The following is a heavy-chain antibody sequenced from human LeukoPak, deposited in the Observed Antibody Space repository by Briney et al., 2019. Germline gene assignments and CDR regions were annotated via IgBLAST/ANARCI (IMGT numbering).Heavy chain of an antibody. CDR2: ISYDGSNK. CDR1: GFTFSSYG. V-gene: IGHV3-30*18. Sequence: GGSLRLSCAASGFTFSSYGMHWVRQAPGKGLEWVAVISYDGSNKYYADSVKGRFTISRDNSKNTLYLQMNSLRAEDTAVYYCAKGDNLWWLQQIDYWGQGTLVTVSS. J-gene: IGHJ4*02. CDR3: AKGDNLWWLQQIDY. D-gene: IGHD2-21*01.